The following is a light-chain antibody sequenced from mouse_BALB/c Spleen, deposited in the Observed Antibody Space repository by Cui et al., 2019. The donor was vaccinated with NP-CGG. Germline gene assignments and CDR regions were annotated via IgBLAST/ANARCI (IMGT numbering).Light chain of an antibody. J-gene: IGLJ1*01. CDR1: TGAVITSNY. V-gene: IGLV1*01. CDR2: GTN. Sequence: QAVVPQESALTTSPGETATLTCRSSTGAVITSNYANWVQEKPDHLFTGLIGGTNNRAPGVPARFSGSLIGDKAALTITGAQTEDETIYFCALWYSNHWVFGGGTKLTVL. CDR3: ALWYSNHWV.